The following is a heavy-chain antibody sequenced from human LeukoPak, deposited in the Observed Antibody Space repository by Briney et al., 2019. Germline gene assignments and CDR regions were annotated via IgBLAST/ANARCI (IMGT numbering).Heavy chain of an antibody. J-gene: IGHJ4*02. Sequence: SGGSLRLSCAASGFTFSSYAMSWVRQAPGKGLEWVAVISYDGSNKYYADSVKGRFTISRDNSKNTLYLQMNSLRAEDTAVYYCARDLDYWGQGTLVTVSS. CDR1: GFTFSSYA. CDR3: ARDLDY. V-gene: IGHV3-30-3*01. CDR2: ISYDGSNK.